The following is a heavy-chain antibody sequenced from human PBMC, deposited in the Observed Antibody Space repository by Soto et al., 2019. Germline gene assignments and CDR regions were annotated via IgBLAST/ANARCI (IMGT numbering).Heavy chain of an antibody. Sequence: QVQLVESGGCVVQPGRSLRLSCAASGFTFSSYGMHWVRQAPGKGLEWVAVIWYDGSNKYYADSVKGRFTISRDNSKNTLYLQTNSLRAEDTAVYYCARVVNGDYPYFDYWGQGTLVTVSS. CDR3: ARVVNGDYPYFDY. V-gene: IGHV3-33*01. D-gene: IGHD4-17*01. CDR2: IWYDGSNK. CDR1: GFTFSSYG. J-gene: IGHJ4*02.